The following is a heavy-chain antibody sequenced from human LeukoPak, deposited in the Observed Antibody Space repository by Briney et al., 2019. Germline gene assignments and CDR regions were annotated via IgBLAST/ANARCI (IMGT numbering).Heavy chain of an antibody. CDR1: GYTFTGYY. V-gene: IGHV1-8*02. CDR3: ARDRSAGTNINDY. J-gene: IGHJ4*02. Sequence: ASVKVSCKASGYTFTGYYMHWVRQAPGQGLEWMGWMNPNSGNTGYAQKFQGRVTMTRNTSISTAYMELSSLRSEDTAVYYCARDRSAGTNINDYWGQGTLVTVSS. CDR2: MNPNSGNT. D-gene: IGHD1-7*01.